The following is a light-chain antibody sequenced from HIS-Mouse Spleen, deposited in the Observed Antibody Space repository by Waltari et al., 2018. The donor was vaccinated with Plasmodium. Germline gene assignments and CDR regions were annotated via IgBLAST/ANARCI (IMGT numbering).Light chain of an antibody. V-gene: IGKV1-8*01. CDR1: QGISSD. CDR2: AAS. J-gene: IGKJ2*01. CDR3: QQYYSYPYT. Sequence: AIRMTQSPSSSSTSTGDSVTITCRASQGISSDLAWYQQKPGKAPKLLIYAASTLQSGVPSRFSGSGSGTDFTLTISCLQSEDFATYYCQQYYSYPYTFGQGTKLEIK.